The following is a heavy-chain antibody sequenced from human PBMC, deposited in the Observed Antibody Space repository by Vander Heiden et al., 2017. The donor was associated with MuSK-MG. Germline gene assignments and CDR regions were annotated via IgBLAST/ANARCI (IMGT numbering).Heavy chain of an antibody. V-gene: IGHV3-30*04. CDR1: GFTFSNYV. D-gene: IGHD1-26*01. Sequence: QVQLVESGGGLVQAGGSLRLSCAASGFTFSNYVVQRVRPDPGKGVEWVAAISYDGSNKYYADSVKGRFSISRDNSKNTLYLQMNSLRTEDTAVYHCARDKVGPSDYGMDVWGQGTTVTVSS. J-gene: IGHJ6*02. CDR3: ARDKVGPSDYGMDV. CDR2: ISYDGSNK.